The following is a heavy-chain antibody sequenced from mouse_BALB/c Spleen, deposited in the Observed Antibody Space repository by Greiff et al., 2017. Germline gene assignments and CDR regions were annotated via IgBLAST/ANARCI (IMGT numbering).Heavy chain of an antibody. D-gene: IGHD2-2*01. CDR3: ARYGYDESWFAY. CDR1: GFSLSSYS. CDR2: IWGGGST. Sequence: VKLMESGPGLVAPSQSLSITCTVSGFSLSSYSVHWVRQPPGKGLEWLGMIWGGGSTDYNSALKSRLSISKDNSKSQVFLKMNSLQTDDTAMYYCARYGYDESWFAYGGQGTLVTVSA. J-gene: IGHJ3*01. V-gene: IGHV2-6-4*01.